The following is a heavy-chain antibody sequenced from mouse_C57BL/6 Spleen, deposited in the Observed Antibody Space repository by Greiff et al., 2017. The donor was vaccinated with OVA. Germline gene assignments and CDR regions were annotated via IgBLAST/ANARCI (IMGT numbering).Heavy chain of an antibody. CDR2: IYPGDGDT. CDR1: GYAFSSYW. D-gene: IGHD1-1*01. CDR3: ARRGYGSSYSDY. V-gene: IGHV1-80*01. Sequence: VKLVESGAELVKPGASVKISCKASGYAFSSYWMNWVKQRPGKGLEWIGQIYPGDGDTNYNGKFKGKATLTADKSSSTAYMQLSSLTSEDSAVYFCARRGYGSSYSDYWGQGTTLTVSS. J-gene: IGHJ2*01.